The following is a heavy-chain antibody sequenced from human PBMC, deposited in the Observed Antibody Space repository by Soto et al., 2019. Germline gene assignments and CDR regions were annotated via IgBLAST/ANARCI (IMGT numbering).Heavy chain of an antibody. D-gene: IGHD3-22*01. CDR1: GGTFSSYT. V-gene: IGHV1-69*02. CDR2: IIPILGIA. J-gene: IGHJ4*02. Sequence: GASVKVSCKASGGTFSSYTISWVRQAPGQGLEWMGRIIPILGIANYAQKFQGRVTITADKSTSTAYMELSSLRSEDTAVYYCARANYYDSSGYYPLGYWGQGTLVTVSS. CDR3: ARANYYDSSGYYPLGY.